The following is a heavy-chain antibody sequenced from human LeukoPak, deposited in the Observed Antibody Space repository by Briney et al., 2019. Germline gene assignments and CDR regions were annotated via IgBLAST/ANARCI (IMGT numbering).Heavy chain of an antibody. D-gene: IGHD6-13*01. CDR3: ARRYSSSWYGEGDYFDY. CDR2: IYPGDSDT. Sequence: GESLKISCKGSGYSFTSYWIGWVRQMPGKGLEWMGIIYPGDSDTRYSPSFQGQVTISADKSISTAYLQWSSLKASDTAMYYCARRYSSSWYGEGDYFDYWGQGTLVTVSS. J-gene: IGHJ4*02. CDR1: GYSFTSYW. V-gene: IGHV5-51*01.